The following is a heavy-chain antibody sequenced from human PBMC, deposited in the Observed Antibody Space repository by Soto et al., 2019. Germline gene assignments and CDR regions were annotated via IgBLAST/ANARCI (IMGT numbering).Heavy chain of an antibody. Sequence: EVQVLESGGVLVQHGGSLRLSCVAPGLIFSNYAMSWVRQAPGTGLEWVSGISGSGGSPHYADSAKGRFTISRHNATHTAFLQLNTLRAEDTALYYCAREGDITAAFDYWRQGTLVTVS. D-gene: IGHD6-13*01. J-gene: IGHJ4*02. CDR2: ISGSGGSP. CDR3: AREGDITAAFDY. CDR1: GLIFSNYA. V-gene: IGHV3-23*01.